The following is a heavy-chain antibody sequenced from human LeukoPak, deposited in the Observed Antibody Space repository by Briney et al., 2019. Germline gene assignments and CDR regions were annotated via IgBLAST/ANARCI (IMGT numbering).Heavy chain of an antibody. CDR2: ISCSGGST. V-gene: IGHV3-23*01. D-gene: IGHD2-15*01. Sequence: GGSLRLSCAASGFTFSSYAMSWVRQAPGKGLEWVSAISCSGGSTYYADSVKGRFTISRDNSKNTLYLQMNSLRAEDTAVYYCAKGDCSGGSCYPNFDYWGQGTLVTVSS. CDR1: GFTFSSYA. CDR3: AKGDCSGGSCYPNFDY. J-gene: IGHJ4*02.